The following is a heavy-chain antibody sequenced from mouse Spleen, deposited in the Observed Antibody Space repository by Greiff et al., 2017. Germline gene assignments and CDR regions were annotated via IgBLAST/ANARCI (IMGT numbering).Heavy chain of an antibody. V-gene: IGHV2-4-1*01. CDR2: IWSDGST. CDR3: ARNWDYERSYSSCAY. D-gene: IGHD1-1*01. J-gene: IGHJ3*01. CDR1: GFSLTNSA. Sequence: VKLVESGPGLVAPSQSLSITCTVSGFSLTNSAVHWVRQSPGKGLEWLGVIWSDGSTDYYAAFIYRLSISKDNSKSQVFFKMNRLQADDTAIYYCARNWDYERSYSSCAYWGQGTLVTVSS.